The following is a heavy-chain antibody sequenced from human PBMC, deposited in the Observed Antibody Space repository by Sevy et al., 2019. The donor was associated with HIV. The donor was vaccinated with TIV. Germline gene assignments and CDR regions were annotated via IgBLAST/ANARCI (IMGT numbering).Heavy chain of an antibody. CDR3: ARGNSGSFDY. V-gene: IGHV3-7*04. J-gene: IGHJ4*02. CDR1: GFSFSNYW. CDR2: IKQDESEK. Sequence: GGSLRLSCAASGFSFSNYWMHWVRQAPGKGLEWVAKIKQDESEKYYVASVKGRFTISRDNAKNSLYLQMNSLRPEDTAVYYCARGNSGSFDYWGQGTLVTVSS. D-gene: IGHD3-22*01.